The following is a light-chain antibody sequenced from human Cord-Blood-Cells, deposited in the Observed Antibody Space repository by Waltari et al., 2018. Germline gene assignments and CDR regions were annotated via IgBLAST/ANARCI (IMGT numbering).Light chain of an antibody. CDR3: QQSYSTLWT. Sequence: DIQMTQSPSSLSASVGERVTITCRASQSISSYLNWYQQKPGKAPKLLIYAASSLQSGVPSMFSGSGSGTDFTLTISSLQPEDFATYYCQQSYSTLWTFGQGTKVEIK. CDR1: QSISSY. J-gene: IGKJ1*01. CDR2: AAS. V-gene: IGKV1-39*01.